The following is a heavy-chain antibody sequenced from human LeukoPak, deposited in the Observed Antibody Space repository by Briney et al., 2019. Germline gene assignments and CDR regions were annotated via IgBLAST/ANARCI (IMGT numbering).Heavy chain of an antibody. CDR2: ISSDGSST. J-gene: IGHJ4*02. V-gene: IGHV3-74*01. Sequence: PGGSLRLSCAASGFTFSSYWMHWVRQAPGKGLVWVSRISSDGSSTSYADSAKGRFTISRDNAKNTLHLQMNSLRAEDTAVYYCARGGPYSASDYWGQGTLVTVSS. CDR1: GFTFSSYW. CDR3: ARGGPYSASDY. D-gene: IGHD1-26*01.